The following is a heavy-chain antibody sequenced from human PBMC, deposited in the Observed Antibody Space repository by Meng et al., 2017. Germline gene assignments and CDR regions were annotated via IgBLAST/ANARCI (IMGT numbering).Heavy chain of an antibody. CDR2: INPSGGST. D-gene: IGHD4-17*01. CDR3: ARVVKVGDYVFLGH. J-gene: IGHJ4*02. Sequence: VPLVQSGGEVKKPGSSVKVSCKASGYTFPSYYMHWVRQAPGQGLEWMGIINPSGGSTSYAQKFQGRVTMTRDTSTSTVYMELSSLRSEDTAVYYCARVVKVGDYVFLGHWGQGTLVTVAS. V-gene: IGHV1-46*01. CDR1: GYTFPSYY.